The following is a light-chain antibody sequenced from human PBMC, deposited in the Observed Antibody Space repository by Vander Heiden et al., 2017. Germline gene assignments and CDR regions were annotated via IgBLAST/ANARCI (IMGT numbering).Light chain of an antibody. Sequence: QSVLTQPPSVSGAPGQRVTISCTGSSSNIGAGYDVHWYQQRPGTAPKLLIFGNSNRHSGVPDRVSGSKSGTSASMAITGLQAEEEADYYCQSYDRSLSGLYVFGTGTKVTVL. CDR3: QSYDRSLSGLYV. J-gene: IGLJ1*01. V-gene: IGLV1-40*01. CDR1: SSNIGAGYD. CDR2: GNS.